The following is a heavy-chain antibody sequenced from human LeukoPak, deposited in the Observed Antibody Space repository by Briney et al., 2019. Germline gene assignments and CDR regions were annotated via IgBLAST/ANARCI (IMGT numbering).Heavy chain of an antibody. J-gene: IGHJ6*03. Sequence: KTSETLSLTCTVSGGSINSGNYYWSWIRQPAGKELEWIGRIYTSGSTNYNPSLKSRVTISVDTSKNQFSLKLSSVTAADTAVYYCARRKPIAAARYYYYYYYMDVWGKGTTVTISS. CDR3: ARRKPIAAARYYYYYYYMDV. V-gene: IGHV4-61*02. CDR1: GGSINSGNYY. CDR2: IYTSGST. D-gene: IGHD6-13*01.